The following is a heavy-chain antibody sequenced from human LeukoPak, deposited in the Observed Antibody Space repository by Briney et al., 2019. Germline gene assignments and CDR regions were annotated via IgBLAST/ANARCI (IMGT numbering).Heavy chain of an antibody. CDR3: ARLAGSSLKLHFDY. V-gene: IGHV5-51*01. J-gene: IGHJ4*02. CDR2: IYPVDSDT. D-gene: IGHD3-10*01. Sequence: GESLKISCKGSGYSFTSYWSGWVRQMPGKRLKWMGIIYPVDSDTRYSPSFQVQVTISADKSISTAYLQWSSLKASDTAMYYCARLAGSSLKLHFDYWGQGTLVTVSS. CDR1: GYSFTSYW.